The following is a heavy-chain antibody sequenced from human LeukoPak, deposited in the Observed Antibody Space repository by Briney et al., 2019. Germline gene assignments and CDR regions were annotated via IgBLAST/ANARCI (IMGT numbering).Heavy chain of an antibody. CDR3: ARDYFDY. J-gene: IGHJ4*02. CDR1: GFTFSSYA. V-gene: IGHV3-30*04. Sequence: GGSLRLSCAASGFTFSSYAMHWVRQAPGKGLEWVAVISYDGSNKYYADSVKGRFTISRDNSKNTLYLQMNSLRAEDTAVYYCARDYFDYWGQGTLVTVSS. CDR2: ISYDGSNK.